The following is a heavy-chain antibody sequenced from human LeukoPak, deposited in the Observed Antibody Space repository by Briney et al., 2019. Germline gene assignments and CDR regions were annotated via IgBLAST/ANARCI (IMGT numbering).Heavy chain of an antibody. V-gene: IGHV4-59*01. Sequence: SETLSLTCTISDGSISSYYWNWIRQSPGKGLEWIGHIHYSGSTHYNPSLQSRVSISIDTSKNHFSLNLRSVTAVDTAVYYCARWGHFDTSGYFVVDFWGQGTLVTVSS. CDR1: DGSISSYY. CDR2: IHYSGST. D-gene: IGHD3-22*01. J-gene: IGHJ4*02. CDR3: ARWGHFDTSGYFVVDF.